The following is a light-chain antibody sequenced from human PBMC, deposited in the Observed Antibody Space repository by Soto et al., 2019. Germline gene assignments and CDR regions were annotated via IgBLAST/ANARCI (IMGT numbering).Light chain of an antibody. J-gene: IGKJ5*01. CDR2: EVS. CDR3: QQYHNWPTIT. V-gene: IGKV3D-15*01. Sequence: EILMTQSPDTLSVSPGESATLSCRASQRVYRNLAWYQQRPGQAPRLLLYEVSNRANGIPARFSGSGSGTELTLTISSLQSEDFATYDCQQYHNWPTITFGQGTRLEIK. CDR1: QRVYRN.